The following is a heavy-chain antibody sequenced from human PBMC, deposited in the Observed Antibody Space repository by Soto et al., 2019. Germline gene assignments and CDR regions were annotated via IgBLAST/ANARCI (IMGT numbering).Heavy chain of an antibody. D-gene: IGHD2-15*01. CDR3: GAYWYYQGLDV. Sequence: PLRLCCAASGGTSGDRGGGWISQAPGKGLEWVGRSRNKADGYTTEYAASVKGRFTISRNNSKNSLYLQMSSLKTVDTAVYYGGAYWYYQGLDVWGQGTTVTVSS. V-gene: IGHV3-72*01. J-gene: IGHJ6*02. CDR2: SRNKADGYTT. CDR1: GGTSGDRG.